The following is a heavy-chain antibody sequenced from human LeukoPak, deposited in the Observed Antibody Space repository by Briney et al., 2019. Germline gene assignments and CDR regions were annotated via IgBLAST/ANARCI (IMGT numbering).Heavy chain of an antibody. V-gene: IGHV3-30-3*01. CDR3: AKGVVAATNPTYSYYYMDV. Sequence: GGSLRLSCAASGFTFSSYAMHWVRQAPGKGLEWVAVISYDGSNKYYADSVKGRFTISRDNSKKTLYLQMNSLRAEDTAVYYCAKGVVAATNPTYSYYYMDVWGKGTTVTVSS. CDR1: GFTFSSYA. J-gene: IGHJ6*03. D-gene: IGHD2-15*01. CDR2: ISYDGSNK.